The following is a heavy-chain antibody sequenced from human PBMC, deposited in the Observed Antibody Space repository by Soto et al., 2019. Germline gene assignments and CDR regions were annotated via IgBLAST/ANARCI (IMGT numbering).Heavy chain of an antibody. CDR1: GYTFTTYD. CDR2: MKPDSGVT. J-gene: IGHJ4*02. V-gene: IGHV1-8*01. Sequence: QVQLVQSGAEVREPGASVKVSCKASGYTFTTYDINWVRQATGQGLEWMGWMKPDSGVTGYGQKFQGRVALTRDTSTSTAYMERSGLKSEDTAVYYCVALARWGQGTLVTVSS. D-gene: IGHD6-6*01. CDR3: VALAR.